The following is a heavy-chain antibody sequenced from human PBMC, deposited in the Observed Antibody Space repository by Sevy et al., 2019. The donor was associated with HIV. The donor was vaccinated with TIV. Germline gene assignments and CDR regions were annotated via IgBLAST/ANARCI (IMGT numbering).Heavy chain of an antibody. D-gene: IGHD6-19*01. J-gene: IGHJ3*01. CDR1: GFTFYRYV. CDR3: AKVGTGYRSYWPDAFDV. CDR2: MSDSAGKT. Sequence: GGSLRLSCAASGFTFYRYVLSWVRQAPGKGLEWVSAMSDSAGKTFYADSVKGRFTISRDNSKNTVYWEMNSLRVEDTSVYYGAKVGTGYRSYWPDAFDVWGQGTMVTVSS. V-gene: IGHV3-23*01.